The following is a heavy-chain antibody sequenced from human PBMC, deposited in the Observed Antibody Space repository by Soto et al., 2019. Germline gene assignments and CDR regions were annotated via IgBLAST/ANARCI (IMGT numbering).Heavy chain of an antibody. J-gene: IGHJ4*02. D-gene: IGHD3-22*01. V-gene: IGHV1-46*01. CDR3: ARDKNYYDSSGYPNYYFDY. CDR2: INPSGGST. Sequence: ASVKVSCKASGYTFTSYYMHWVLQAPGQGLEWMGIINPSGGSTSYAQKFQGRVTMTRDTSTSTVYMELSSLRSEDTAVYYCARDKNYYDSSGYPNYYFDYWGQGTLVTVSS. CDR1: GYTFTSYY.